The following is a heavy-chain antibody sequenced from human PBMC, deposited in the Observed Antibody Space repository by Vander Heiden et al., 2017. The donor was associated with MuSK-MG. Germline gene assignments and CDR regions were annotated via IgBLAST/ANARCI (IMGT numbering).Heavy chain of an antibody. CDR1: GYSFTSYY. D-gene: IGHD5-18*01. CDR3: AREESGYSSDF. J-gene: IGHJ4*02. V-gene: IGHV1-46*01. Sequence: QVQLVQSGAEVKKAGASVKVSCKASGYSFTSYYIHWVRQAPGQGLEWMGIINPSGGITTYAQKFQGRVTMTTDTSTSTVYMQLSRMRSEDTAVYYCAREESGYSSDFWCQGTMVTVYS. CDR2: INPSGGIT.